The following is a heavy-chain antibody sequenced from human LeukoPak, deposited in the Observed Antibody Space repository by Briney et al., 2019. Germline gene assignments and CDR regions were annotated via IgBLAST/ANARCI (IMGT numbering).Heavy chain of an antibody. J-gene: IGHJ4*02. CDR2: IIPIFGTA. V-gene: IGHV1-69*06. CDR1: GGTFSSYA. CDR3: AREIVGATTEEVY. D-gene: IGHD1-26*01. Sequence: SVKVSCKASGGTFSSYAISWVRQAPGQGLEWMGGIIPIFGTANYAQKFQGRVTITADKSTSTAYMELSSLRSEDTAVYYCAREIVGATTEEVYWGQGTLVTVSS.